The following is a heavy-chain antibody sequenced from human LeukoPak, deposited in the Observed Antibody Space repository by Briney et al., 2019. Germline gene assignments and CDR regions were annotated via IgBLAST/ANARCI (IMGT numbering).Heavy chain of an antibody. J-gene: IGHJ4*02. CDR1: GFSFRDYA. D-gene: IGHD1-26*01. Sequence: GGSLSLSCTVSGFSFRDYALSWFRQAPGKGLEWVGFIRSKTYGGTTEYAASVKGRFTISTDDSKNIAYLQMNSLKSDDTAMYSCSRYRIVGATPYDFWGQGTLVTVSS. CDR2: IRSKTYGGTT. V-gene: IGHV3-49*03. CDR3: SRYRIVGATPYDF.